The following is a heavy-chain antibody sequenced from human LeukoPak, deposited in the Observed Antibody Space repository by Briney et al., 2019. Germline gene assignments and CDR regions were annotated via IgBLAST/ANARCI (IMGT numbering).Heavy chain of an antibody. D-gene: IGHD5-18*01. CDR3: ARGYSYAYYYYYYMDV. J-gene: IGHJ6*03. CDR1: GFTFSDYY. V-gene: IGHV3-11*04. CDR2: ISSSGSTI. Sequence: PGGSLRLSCAASGFTFSDYYMSWIRQAPGKGLEWVSYISSSGSTIYYADSVKGRFTISRDNAKNSLYLQMNSLRAEDTAVYYCARGYSYAYYYYYYMDVWGKGTTVTISS.